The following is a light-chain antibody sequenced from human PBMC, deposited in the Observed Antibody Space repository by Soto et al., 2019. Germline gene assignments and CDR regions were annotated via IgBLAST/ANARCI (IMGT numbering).Light chain of an antibody. CDR1: SSNIGAGYD. CDR3: QSYDSSLSVL. V-gene: IGLV1-40*01. Sequence: QSVVTQPPSVSGAPGQRVTISCTGSSSNIGAGYDVHWYQQLPGTAPKLLIYGNSNRPSGVPDRFSGSKSGTSASLAITGLQAEYEADFYCQSYDSSLSVLFGGGTQPTVL. J-gene: IGLJ2*01. CDR2: GNS.